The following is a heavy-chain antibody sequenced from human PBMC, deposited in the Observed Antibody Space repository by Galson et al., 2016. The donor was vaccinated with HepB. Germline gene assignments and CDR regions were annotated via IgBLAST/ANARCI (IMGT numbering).Heavy chain of an antibody. D-gene: IGHD3-10*01. CDR1: GFVFSAFD. Sequence: SLRLSCAASGFVFSAFDMNWARQAPGRGLEWVSTVVGSGSKTFYADSVKGRFTVSRANSRNTLHLQMIGLRAEDTAVYYCAKRGSAGFVKYYGMDVWGQGTTDTVSS. CDR3: AKRGSAGFVKYYGMDV. J-gene: IGHJ6*02. CDR2: VVGSGSKT. V-gene: IGHV3-23*01.